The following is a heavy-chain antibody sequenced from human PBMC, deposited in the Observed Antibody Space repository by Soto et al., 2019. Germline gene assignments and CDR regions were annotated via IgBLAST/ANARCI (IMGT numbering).Heavy chain of an antibody. Sequence: QVQFVQSGAEVKKPGASVKVSCKASGYTFTRYAMHWVRQAPGQRLEWMGWINAGNGNTKYSQKFQGRVTISTDTSASTAYMELSSLRSEDTAVYYCARDGAVAGDSNFDYWGQGTLVTVSS. V-gene: IGHV1-3*01. CDR2: INAGNGNT. CDR3: ARDGAVAGDSNFDY. J-gene: IGHJ4*02. D-gene: IGHD6-19*01. CDR1: GYTFTRYA.